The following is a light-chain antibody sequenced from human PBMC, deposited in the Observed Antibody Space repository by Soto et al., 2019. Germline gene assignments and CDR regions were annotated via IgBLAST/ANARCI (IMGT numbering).Light chain of an antibody. CDR3: QQYNKWPYN. J-gene: IGKJ2*01. Sequence: EIVMTQSPATLSVSPGERAALSCRATQSVSSNFAWYQQKPGQAPRLLIYGASTMATGIPARFSGSGSGTDFTLTNNSLQYEDVAIYYCQQYNKWPYNFGQGTKLEIK. V-gene: IGKV3-15*01. CDR2: GAS. CDR1: QSVSSN.